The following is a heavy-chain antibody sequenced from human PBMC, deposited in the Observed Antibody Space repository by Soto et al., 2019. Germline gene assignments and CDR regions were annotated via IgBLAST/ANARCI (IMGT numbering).Heavy chain of an antibody. V-gene: IGHV4-59*01. CDR3: ATSRLPYYFDN. J-gene: IGHJ4*02. CDR1: DGSISSNY. Sequence: HVQLRESGPGLVKPSETLSLTCTVSDGSISSNYWSWIRQPPGRAPEWIGYIHYTGNTNYSPSLKSRVTISLDTSKNQFSLKLNSVTAADTAVLYCATSRLPYYFDNWGQGTLVTVSS. CDR2: IHYTGNT. D-gene: IGHD3-16*01.